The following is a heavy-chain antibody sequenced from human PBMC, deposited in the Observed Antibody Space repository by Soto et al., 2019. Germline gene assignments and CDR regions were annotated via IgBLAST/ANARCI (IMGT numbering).Heavy chain of an antibody. D-gene: IGHD3-10*02. CDR2: IYWDDDK. Sequence: QITLKESGPTLVKSTQTLTLTCTFSGLSLSTSGEAVGWIRQPPGKALEWLALIYWDDDKRYNPTLKTRLTITKDTSKNQVVLTLTNMDPVDTATYYGAHYVSSSPAGWFDPWGQGILVTVSS. V-gene: IGHV2-5*02. J-gene: IGHJ5*02. CDR3: AHYVSSSPAGWFDP. CDR1: GLSLSTSGEA.